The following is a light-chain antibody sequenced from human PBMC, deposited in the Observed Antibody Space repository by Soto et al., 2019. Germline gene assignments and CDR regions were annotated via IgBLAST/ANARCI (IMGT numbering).Light chain of an antibody. CDR2: STS. V-gene: IGLV7-43*01. J-gene: IGLJ7*01. Sequence: QAVVAQESSLTVSPGGTVTLTCASSTGAVTSGHYPNWFQQKPGHAPRALIYSTSHRHSWTPARFSGSLLGGKAALTLSGVQHEDEAEYSCLLYYAGAWVFGGGTQLTVL. CDR3: LLYYAGAWV. CDR1: TGAVTSGHY.